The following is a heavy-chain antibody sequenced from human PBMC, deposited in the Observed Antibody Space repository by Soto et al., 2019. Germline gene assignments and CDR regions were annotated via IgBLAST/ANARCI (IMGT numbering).Heavy chain of an antibody. CDR3: ARVYCSSSSCGMDV. D-gene: IGHD2-2*01. V-gene: IGHV3-21*01. CDR2: ISSGSDYI. J-gene: IGHJ6*02. CDR1: GFTFSTYS. Sequence: EVHLVASGGGLVKPGGSLRLSCAAYGFTFSTYSMNWVRQAPGKGLEWVSSISSGSDYIYYADSVKGRFPTSRDNAKNSLYLQMNSLRAEDTAVYYCARVYCSSSSCGMDVWGQGTTVTVSS.